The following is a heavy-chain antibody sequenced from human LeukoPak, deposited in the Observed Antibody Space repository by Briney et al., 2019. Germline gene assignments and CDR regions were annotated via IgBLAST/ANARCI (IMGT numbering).Heavy chain of an antibody. V-gene: IGHV3-9*01. D-gene: IGHD6-19*01. CDR1: GFIFSNYA. CDR2: ISWNSGSI. CDR3: AKDNRRHYTSGPNPDSLH. J-gene: IGHJ4*02. Sequence: PGGSLRLSCAGSGFIFSNYATHWVRQPPRKGLEWVSGISWNSGSIDYADSVKGRFTISRDNAKNSLYLQMNSLRVEDTAFYYCAKDNRRHYTSGPNPDSLHWGQGALVTVSS.